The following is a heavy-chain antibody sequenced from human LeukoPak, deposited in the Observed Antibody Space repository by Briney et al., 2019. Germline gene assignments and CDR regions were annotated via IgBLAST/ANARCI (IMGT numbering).Heavy chain of an antibody. V-gene: IGHV3-7*03. CDR2: IKQDGSEK. CDR1: GFTFSSYW. D-gene: IGHD4-23*01. Sequence: GGSLRLSCAASGFTFSSYWMSWVRQAPGKGLEWVANIKQDGSEKYYVDSVKGRFTISRDNARNSLYLQMNSLRAEDTAVYYCAKVAHGGSFDYWGQGTLVTVSS. CDR3: AKVAHGGSFDY. J-gene: IGHJ4*02.